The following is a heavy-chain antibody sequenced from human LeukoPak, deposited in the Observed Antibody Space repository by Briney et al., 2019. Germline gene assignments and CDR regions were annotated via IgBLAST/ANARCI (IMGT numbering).Heavy chain of an antibody. CDR3: ARAGYYYGSGSRDNWFDP. CDR1: GGSISSGGYS. Sequence: SETLSLTCAVSGGSISSGGYSRSWIRQPPGKGLEWIGYIYHSGSTYYNPSLKSRVTISVDRSKNQFSLKLSSVTAADTAVYYCARAGYYYGSGSRDNWFDPWGQGTLVTVSS. D-gene: IGHD3-10*01. V-gene: IGHV4-30-2*01. J-gene: IGHJ5*02. CDR2: IYHSGST.